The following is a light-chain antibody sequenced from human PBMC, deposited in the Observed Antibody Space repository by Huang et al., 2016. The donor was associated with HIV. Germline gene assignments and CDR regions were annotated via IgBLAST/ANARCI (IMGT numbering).Light chain of an antibody. Sequence: DIVMTQSPLSLPVTPGEPASISCRSSQSLLNSKGCNYLDWYLQKPGQSPQLLRYLSSKRASGVPDRFSGSGSGTDFTLKISRVEAEDIGIYYCMQALQTPRTFGQGTKVEMK. CDR1: QSLLNSKGCNY. CDR3: MQALQTPRT. J-gene: IGKJ1*01. V-gene: IGKV2-28*01. CDR2: LSS.